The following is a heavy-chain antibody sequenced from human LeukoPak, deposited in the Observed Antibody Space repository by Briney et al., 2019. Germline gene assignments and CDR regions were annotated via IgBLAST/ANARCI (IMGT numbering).Heavy chain of an antibody. CDR3: AAATIAAAGFSLDF. Sequence: SETLSLTCTVSGGSIISYYWTWIRQPPGKGLEWIGYINYSGGTNYNPSLNSRVTISVDTSKNHFSLKVSSVTAAGTALYYCAAATIAAAGFSLDFWGQGTLVTVSS. D-gene: IGHD6-13*01. J-gene: IGHJ4*02. CDR1: GGSIISYY. CDR2: INYSGGT. V-gene: IGHV4-59*01.